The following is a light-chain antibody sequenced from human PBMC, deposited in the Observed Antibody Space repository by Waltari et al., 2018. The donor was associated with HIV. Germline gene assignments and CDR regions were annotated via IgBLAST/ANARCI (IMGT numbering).Light chain of an antibody. J-gene: IGLJ3*02. CDR3: LSYDGVNQV. CDR2: ENK. Sequence: NFILTQPHSVSGSPGKTVTLSCTRSSGNIARDSVPWYQLRPDNSPSNLIYENKQRRAGVPDRFSGSIDRSTNSASLTISGLMAEDEADYYCLSYDGVNQVFGGGTKLTVL. V-gene: IGLV6-57*01. CDR1: SGNIARDS.